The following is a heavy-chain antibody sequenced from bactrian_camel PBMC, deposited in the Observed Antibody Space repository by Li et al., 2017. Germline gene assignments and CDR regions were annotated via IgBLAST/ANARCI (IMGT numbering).Heavy chain of an antibody. D-gene: IGHD2*01. CDR2: IYIIGGST. J-gene: IGHJ6*01. Sequence: VQLVESGGGSVQAGGSLRLSCAVFGDPVGTCTMSWFRQAPGKEREGVARIYIIGGSTYYADSVTGRFTISRDNAKNTLYLQMNSLKPEDTAVYYCAAEASYSGDLFGFWGQGTQVTVS. CDR3: AAEASYSGDLFGF. V-gene: IGHV3S31*01. CDR1: GDPVGTCT.